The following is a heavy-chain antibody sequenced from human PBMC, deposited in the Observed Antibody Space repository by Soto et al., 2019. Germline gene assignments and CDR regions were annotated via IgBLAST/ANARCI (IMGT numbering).Heavy chain of an antibody. Sequence: ASVKVSFKTSCHTFSNYGITWVRQAPGQPLEWLGWISLYSDGTNYAQKFQGRVSMTTDTSTTTAYMELRSLRSDDTAVYYCARVVPGAEAWFGPWGQGTLVTVSS. J-gene: IGHJ5*02. CDR2: ISLYSDGT. CDR3: ARVVPGAEAWFGP. CDR1: CHTFSNYG. D-gene: IGHD2-2*01. V-gene: IGHV1-18*01.